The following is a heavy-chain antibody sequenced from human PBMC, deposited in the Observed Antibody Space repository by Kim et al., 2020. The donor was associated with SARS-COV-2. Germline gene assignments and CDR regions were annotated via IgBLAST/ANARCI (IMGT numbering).Heavy chain of an antibody. V-gene: IGHV4-4*02. CDR2: IYHSGST. CDR3: ARERGGEAAAANGLNHGMGQGYYYYYYGMDV. CDR1: GGSISSSNW. Sequence: SETLSLTCAVSGGSISSSNWWSWVRQPPGKGLEWIGEIYHSGSTNYNPSLKSRVTISVDKSKNQFSLKLSSVTAADTAVYYCARERGGEAAAANGLNHGMGQGYYYYYYGMDVWGQGTTVTVSS. D-gene: IGHD6-13*01. J-gene: IGHJ6*02.